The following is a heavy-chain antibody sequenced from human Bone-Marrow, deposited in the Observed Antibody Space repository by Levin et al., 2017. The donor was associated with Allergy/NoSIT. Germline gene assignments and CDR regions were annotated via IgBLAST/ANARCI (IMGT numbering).Heavy chain of an antibody. D-gene: IGHD2-15*01. J-gene: IGHJ5*02. CDR1: GFNFNTYA. CDR3: ARELSHCVGQSCSGSDP. Sequence: PGGSLRLSCRGSGFNFNTYAMAWVRRASGKGLEWLAYISSTGTFIDYADSVKGRFTVSRDNANNFVFLDMNSLRDEDTAIYYCARELSHCVGQSCSGSDPWGQGTLVTVSS. V-gene: IGHV3-48*02. CDR2: ISSTGTFI.